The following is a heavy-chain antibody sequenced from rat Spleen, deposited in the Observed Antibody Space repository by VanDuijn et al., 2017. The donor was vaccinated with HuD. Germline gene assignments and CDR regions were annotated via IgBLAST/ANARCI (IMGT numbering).Heavy chain of an antibody. CDR1: GFTLSNYD. V-gene: IGHV5-25*01. J-gene: IGHJ3*01. CDR3: TRHDNMGTANWFAY. Sequence: EVQLVESGGGLVQPGRSLRLSCAASGFTLSNYDMAWVRQAPTKGLEWVASSSPGGGDTYYRDSVKGRFTVSRDNAKSTLDLQMDSLRSEDTATYYCTRHDNMGTANWFAYWGQGTLVTVSS. D-gene: IGHD1-5*01. CDR2: SSPGGGDT.